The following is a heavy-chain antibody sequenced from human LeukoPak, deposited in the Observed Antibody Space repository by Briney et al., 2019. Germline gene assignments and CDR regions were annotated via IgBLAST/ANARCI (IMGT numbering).Heavy chain of an antibody. CDR3: ARRLEETYLNWFDP. V-gene: IGHV1-69*05. J-gene: IGHJ5*02. D-gene: IGHD3-3*01. CDR2: IIPIFGTA. CDR1: GGTFSSYA. Sequence: SVKVSCKASGGTFSSYAISWVRQAPGQGLEWMGGIIPIFGTANYAQKFQGRVTITTDESTSTAYMELSSLRSEDTAVYYCARRLEETYLNWFDPWGQGTLVTVSS.